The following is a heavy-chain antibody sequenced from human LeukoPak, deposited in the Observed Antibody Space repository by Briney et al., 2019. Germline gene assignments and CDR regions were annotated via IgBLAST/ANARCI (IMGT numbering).Heavy chain of an antibody. Sequence: KPSETLSLTCTVSGGSISSGDYYWSWIRQPPGKGLEWIGYIYYSGSTYYNPSLKSRVTISVDTSKNQFSLKLSSVTAADTAVYYCASYTISTGVDVWGQGTTVTVSS. D-gene: IGHD3-3*01. CDR2: IYYSGST. CDR1: GGSISSGDYY. J-gene: IGHJ6*02. CDR3: ASYTISTGVDV. V-gene: IGHV4-30-4*01.